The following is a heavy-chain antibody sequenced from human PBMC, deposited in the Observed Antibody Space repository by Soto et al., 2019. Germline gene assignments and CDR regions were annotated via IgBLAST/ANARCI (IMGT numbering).Heavy chain of an antibody. D-gene: IGHD6-13*01. CDR2: IYPADSDT. Sequence: PGESLKISCKGAGYRFTNYWIGWVRPLPGKGLQWMGIIYPADSDTRYSPSFQGQVTISADKSISTAYLQWSSLKASDTAMFYCARTESSSWPDAFDIWGQGTMVTVSS. V-gene: IGHV5-51*01. CDR3: ARTESSSWPDAFDI. CDR1: GYRFTNYW. J-gene: IGHJ3*02.